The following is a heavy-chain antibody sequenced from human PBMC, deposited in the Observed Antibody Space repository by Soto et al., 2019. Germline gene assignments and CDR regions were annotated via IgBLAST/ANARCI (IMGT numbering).Heavy chain of an antibody. CDR1: GGSISSGGYY. Sequence: SETLSLTCTVSGGSISSGGYYWSWIRQHPGKGLEWIGYIYYSGSTYYNPSLKSRVTISVDTSKNQFSLKLSSVTAADTAVYYCARDPITMVRGTAGYYGMYVWGQGTTVTVSS. CDR2: IYYSGST. CDR3: ARDPITMVRGTAGYYGMYV. J-gene: IGHJ6*02. V-gene: IGHV4-31*03. D-gene: IGHD3-10*01.